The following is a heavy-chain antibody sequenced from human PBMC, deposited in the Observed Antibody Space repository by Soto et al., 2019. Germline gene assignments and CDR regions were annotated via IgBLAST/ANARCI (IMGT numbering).Heavy chain of an antibody. CDR3: ARDIVSVGPRANEAFDV. V-gene: IGHV1-3*01. D-gene: IGHD1-26*01. J-gene: IGHJ3*01. CDR2: INPANGNT. Sequence: VQSGAELKKPGASVNISCQASGFTFSDTLINWVRQGPGQRLEWMGWINPANGNTRYSEPFQGRVTMSSLSSASTAYVALSDLTSEDTAVYYCARDIVSVGPRANEAFDVWGQGTMITVSS. CDR1: GFTFSDTL.